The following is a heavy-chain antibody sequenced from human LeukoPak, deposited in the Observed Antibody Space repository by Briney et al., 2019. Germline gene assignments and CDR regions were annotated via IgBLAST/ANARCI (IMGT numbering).Heavy chain of an antibody. Sequence: PSETLSLTCAVYGGSFSGYYWSWVRQAPGKGLEWVANIKQDGSEKYYVDSVKGRFTISRDNAKNSLYLQMNSLRAEDTAVYYCARVQGGLQMNDYWGQGTLVTVSS. V-gene: IGHV3-7*01. CDR3: ARVQGGLQMNDY. J-gene: IGHJ4*02. D-gene: IGHD4-11*01. CDR1: GGSFSGYY. CDR2: IKQDGSEK.